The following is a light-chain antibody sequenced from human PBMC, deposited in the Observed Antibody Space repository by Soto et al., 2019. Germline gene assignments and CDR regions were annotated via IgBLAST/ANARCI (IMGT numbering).Light chain of an antibody. Sequence: DIQLTQSPSFLSASVGDRVTITCRASQGISSYLAWYQQKPGQAPKVLIYAASTLPSGVPSRVSGSGSGTEFTLTISSLQPEDFATYYCQQLNTYPLTFGGGTKVESK. CDR2: AAS. CDR3: QQLNTYPLT. V-gene: IGKV1-9*01. J-gene: IGKJ4*01. CDR1: QGISSY.